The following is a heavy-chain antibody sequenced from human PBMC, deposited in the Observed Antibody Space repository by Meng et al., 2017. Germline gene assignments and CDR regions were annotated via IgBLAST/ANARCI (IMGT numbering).Heavy chain of an antibody. CDR3: ARYGGSSWSYYYYYYGMDV. Sequence: SETLSLTCAVYGGSFSGYYWSWIRQPPGKGLEWIGEINHSGSTNYNPSLKSRVTISVDTSKNQFSLKLSSVTAADTAVYYCARYGGSSWSYYYYYYGMDVWGQGNTV. J-gene: IGHJ6*02. CDR1: GGSFSGYY. D-gene: IGHD6-13*01. V-gene: IGHV4-34*01. CDR2: INHSGST.